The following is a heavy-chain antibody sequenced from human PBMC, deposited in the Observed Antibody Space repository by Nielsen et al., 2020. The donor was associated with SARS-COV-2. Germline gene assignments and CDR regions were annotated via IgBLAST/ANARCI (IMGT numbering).Heavy chain of an antibody. CDR1: GFTFSSYG. D-gene: IGHD6-19*01. CDR3: VPLSGWYSDY. CDR2: ISFDGNNK. Sequence: GGSLRLSCAASGFTFSSYGMHWVRQAPGKGLEWVAVISFDGNNKNYADSVKGRFTISRDNSKNTLYLQMNSLRAEDTAVYYCVPLSGWYSDYWGQGTLVTVSS. V-gene: IGHV3-33*05. J-gene: IGHJ4*02.